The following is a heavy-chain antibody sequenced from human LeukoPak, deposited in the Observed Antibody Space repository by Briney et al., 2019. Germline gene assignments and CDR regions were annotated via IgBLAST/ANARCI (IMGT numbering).Heavy chain of an antibody. J-gene: IGHJ4*02. CDR2: ISYDGSNT. D-gene: IGHD6-13*01. CDR1: GFTFSAYA. CDR3: AKAKAGAAAGSGFDY. V-gene: IGHV3-30-3*01. Sequence: GGSLRLSRAASGFTFSAYAMHWVRQAPGKGLEWVAIISYDGSNTYYADSVKGRFTISRDNSKNTLYLQMNSLRAEDTAVYYCAKAKAGAAAGSGFDYWGQGTLVTVSS.